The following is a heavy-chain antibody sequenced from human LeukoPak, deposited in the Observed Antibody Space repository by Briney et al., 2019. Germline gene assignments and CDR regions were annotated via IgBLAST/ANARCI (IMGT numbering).Heavy chain of an antibody. J-gene: IGHJ4*02. Sequence: GGSLRLSCAASGFTFSRFAMSWVRQAPGKGLEWVSAFSGNGGSTYYADSVMGRFTISRDNSKNTLYLQMNSLRAEDTAVYFCVKERGYSSSSGDYWGQGTLVTVSS. CDR2: FSGNGGST. CDR1: GFTFSRFA. V-gene: IGHV3-23*01. CDR3: VKERGYSSSSGDY. D-gene: IGHD6-6*01.